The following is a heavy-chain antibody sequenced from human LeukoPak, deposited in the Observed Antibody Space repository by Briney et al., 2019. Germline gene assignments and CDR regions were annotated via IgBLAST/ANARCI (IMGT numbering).Heavy chain of an antibody. V-gene: IGHV3-23*01. CDR1: GFTFSSYA. J-gene: IGHJ4*02. CDR3: AKMVTRDIVEDY. Sequence: PVGSLRLSCAASGFTFSSYAMSWVRQAPGKGLEWVSAISGSGGSTYYADTVKGRFTISRDNSKNTLYLQMNSLRAEDTAVYYCAKMVTRDIVEDYWGQGTLVTVSS. CDR2: ISGSGGST. D-gene: IGHD5-12*01.